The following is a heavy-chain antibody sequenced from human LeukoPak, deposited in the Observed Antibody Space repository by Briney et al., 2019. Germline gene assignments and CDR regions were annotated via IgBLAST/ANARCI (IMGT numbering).Heavy chain of an antibody. V-gene: IGHV1-2*02. CDR2: INPNSGGT. Sequence: ASVKVSCKASGYTFTGYYMHWVRQAPGQGLEWMGWINPNSGGTNYAQKLQGRVTMTTDTSTSTAYVELRSLRSDDTAVYYCARGRPSSGYYYVLDYWGQGTLVTVSS. D-gene: IGHD3-22*01. J-gene: IGHJ4*02. CDR1: GYTFTGYY. CDR3: ARGRPSSGYYYVLDY.